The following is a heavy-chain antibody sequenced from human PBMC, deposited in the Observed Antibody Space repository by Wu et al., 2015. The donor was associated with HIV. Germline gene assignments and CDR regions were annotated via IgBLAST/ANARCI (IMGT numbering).Heavy chain of an antibody. Sequence: QVQLVQSGAEVKKPGSSVRVSCKASGGTFNNYAINWVRQAPGQGLEWMGGIIPISDTTNYAQKFQDRVTITADESTGTAYMELSSLTSEDTAFYYCARDPHERGLGPWGQGTLVTVSS. J-gene: IGHJ5*02. CDR3: ARDPHERGLGP. CDR2: IIPISDTT. D-gene: IGHD2-21*01. CDR1: GGTFNNYA. V-gene: IGHV1-69*12.